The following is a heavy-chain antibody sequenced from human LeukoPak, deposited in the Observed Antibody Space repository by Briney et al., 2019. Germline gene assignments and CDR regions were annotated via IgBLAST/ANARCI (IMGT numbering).Heavy chain of an antibody. CDR1: GYSFTSYW. Sequence: GESLKISCKGSGYSFTSYWIGWVRQMPGKGLEWMGIIYPGESDTRYSPSFQGQVTISADKSISTAYLQWSSLKASDTAMYYCARAVGYCSSTSCYARCYYYYGMDVWGQGTTVTVSS. D-gene: IGHD2-2*01. V-gene: IGHV5-51*01. J-gene: IGHJ6*02. CDR3: ARAVGYCSSTSCYARCYYYYGMDV. CDR2: IYPGESDT.